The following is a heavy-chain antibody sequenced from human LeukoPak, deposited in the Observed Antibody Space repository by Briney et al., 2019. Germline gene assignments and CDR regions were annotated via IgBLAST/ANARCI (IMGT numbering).Heavy chain of an antibody. CDR3: ARDLGTVTTNYFDY. D-gene: IGHD4-11*01. CDR2: INPNSGGT. V-gene: IGHV1-2*02. J-gene: IGHJ4*02. CDR1: GYTFTGYY. Sequence: ASVTVSCKASGYTFTGYYMHWVRQAPGQGLEWMGWINPNSGGTNYAQKFQGRVTMTRDTSISTAYMELSRLRSDDTAVYYCARDLGTVTTNYFDYWGQGTLVTVSS.